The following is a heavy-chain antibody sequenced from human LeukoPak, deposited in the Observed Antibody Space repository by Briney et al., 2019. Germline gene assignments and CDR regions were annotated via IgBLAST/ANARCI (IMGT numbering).Heavy chain of an antibody. CDR2: ISSSGSTV. D-gene: IGHD6-19*01. CDR1: GFTFSSYE. V-gene: IGHV3-48*03. Sequence: GGSLRLSCAASGFTFSSYEMTWVRQAPGKGLEWVSYISSSGSTVYYADSVKGRFTVSRDNAKNSLYLQMNSLRVEDTAVYYCARDAIAVAGWFDPWGQGTLVTVSS. J-gene: IGHJ5*02. CDR3: ARDAIAVAGWFDP.